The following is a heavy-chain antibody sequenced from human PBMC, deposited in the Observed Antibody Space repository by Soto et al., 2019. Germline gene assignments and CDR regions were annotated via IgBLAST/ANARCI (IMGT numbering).Heavy chain of an antibody. CDR2: ISAYNGNT. CDR1: GYTFTSYG. J-gene: IGHJ4*02. D-gene: IGHD3-3*01. Sequence: ASVKVSCKASGYTFTSYGISWVRQAPGQGLEWMGWISAYNGNTNYAQKLQGRVTMTTDTSTSTAYMELRSLRSDDTAVYYCARRYYVFWGVFYPDRLGYYFDSWGGGTLVTVSS. CDR3: ARRYYVFWGVFYPDRLGYYFDS. V-gene: IGHV1-18*01.